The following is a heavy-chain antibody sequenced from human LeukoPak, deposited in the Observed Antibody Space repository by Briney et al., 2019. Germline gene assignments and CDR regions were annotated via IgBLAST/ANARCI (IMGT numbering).Heavy chain of an antibody. D-gene: IGHD3-10*01. CDR3: ARVATMVRGVINQLLGY. Sequence: ASVKVSCKASGYTFTGYYMHWVRQAPGQGLEWMGWINPNSGGTNYAQRFQGRATTTRDTSISTAYMELSRLRSDDTAVYYCARVATMVRGVINQLLGYWGQGTLVTVSS. J-gene: IGHJ4*02. CDR1: GYTFTGYY. V-gene: IGHV1-2*02. CDR2: INPNSGGT.